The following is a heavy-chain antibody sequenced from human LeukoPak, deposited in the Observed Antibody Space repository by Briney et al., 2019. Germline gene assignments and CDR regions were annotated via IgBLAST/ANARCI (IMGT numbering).Heavy chain of an antibody. V-gene: IGHV3-7*01. CDR1: GFTFSRYW. J-gene: IGHJ5*02. Sequence: PGGSLRLSCAASGFTFSRYWMSWVRQAPGRGLEWVANIKQDGSEKYYVDSVKSRFTISRDNAKNSLYLQMNSLRAEDTAVYYCARAANYLLVVPTAIPKWFEPWGQGTLDTVSS. CDR3: ARAANYLLVVPTAIPKWFEP. D-gene: IGHD2-2*01. CDR2: IKQDGSEK.